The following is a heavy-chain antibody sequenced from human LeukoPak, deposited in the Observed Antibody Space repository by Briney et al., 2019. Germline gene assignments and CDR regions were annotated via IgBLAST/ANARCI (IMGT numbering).Heavy chain of an antibody. CDR2: ISSSSSYI. D-gene: IGHD3-10*01. CDR1: GFTFSSYS. CDR3: AREVAGEGVTDY. Sequence: GGSLRLSCAASGFTFSSYSMNWVRQAPGKGLEWVSSISSSSSYIYYADSVKGRFTISRDNSKNTLYLQMNSLRAEDTAVYYCAREVAGEGVTDYWGQGTLVTVSS. J-gene: IGHJ4*02. V-gene: IGHV3-21*04.